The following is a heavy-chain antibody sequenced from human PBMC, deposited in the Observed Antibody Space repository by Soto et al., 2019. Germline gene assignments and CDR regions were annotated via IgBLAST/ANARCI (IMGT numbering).Heavy chain of an antibody. V-gene: IGHV3-23*01. CDR3: TGNINPGY. CDR2: TSRSGST. J-gene: IGHJ4*02. Sequence: PGGSMRLSCAASGLAFSSHAMTWVRQAPGKGLQWVSTTSRSGSTSYADSVKGRFTASRDNSKDTLYLQMNGLRVEDTAVYYCTGNINPGYWGQGTLVTVSS. CDR1: GLAFSSHA.